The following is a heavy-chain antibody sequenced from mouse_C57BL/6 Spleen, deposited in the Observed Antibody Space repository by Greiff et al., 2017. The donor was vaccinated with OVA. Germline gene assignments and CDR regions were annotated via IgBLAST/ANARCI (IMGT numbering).Heavy chain of an antibody. CDR1: GYTFTSYW. CDR3: ARKRIDSSGQGFAY. J-gene: IGHJ3*01. D-gene: IGHD3-2*02. CDR2: IDPSDSYT. Sequence: QVQLKQPGAELVMPGASVKLSCKASGYTFTSYWMHWVKQRPGQGLEWIGEIDPSDSYTNYNQKFKGKSTLTVDKSSSTAYMQLSSLTSEDSAVYYCARKRIDSSGQGFAYWGQGTLVTVSA. V-gene: IGHV1-69*01.